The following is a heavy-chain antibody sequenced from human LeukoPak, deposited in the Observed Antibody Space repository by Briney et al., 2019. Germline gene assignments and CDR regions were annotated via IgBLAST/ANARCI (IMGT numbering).Heavy chain of an antibody. Sequence: PGGSLRLSCAASGFTFSSYAMSWVRQAPGKGLEWVSSISASGGSTYYADSVKGRFTISRDNSKNTLYLQMNSLRAEDTAVYYCAKASVVVVVAATPSYWGQGTLVTVSS. CDR2: ISASGGST. CDR1: GFTFSSYA. V-gene: IGHV3-23*01. D-gene: IGHD2-15*01. CDR3: AKASVVVVVAATPSY. J-gene: IGHJ4*02.